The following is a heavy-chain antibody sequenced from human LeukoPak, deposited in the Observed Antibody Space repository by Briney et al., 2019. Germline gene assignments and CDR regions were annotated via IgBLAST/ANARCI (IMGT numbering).Heavy chain of an antibody. V-gene: IGHV3-7*03. CDR2: IKLDGSEK. CDR3: VRDQYDTWSRRGNFDS. CDR1: GFTFGKYW. Sequence: GGSLRLSCVASGFTFGKYWMSWVRQAPGKGLEWVANIKLDGSEKNYVDSVKGRFTISRDNTKNSLYLQMNSLRAEDTAVFYCVRDQYDTWSRRGNFDSWGQGTLVIVSS. D-gene: IGHD3-3*01. J-gene: IGHJ4*02.